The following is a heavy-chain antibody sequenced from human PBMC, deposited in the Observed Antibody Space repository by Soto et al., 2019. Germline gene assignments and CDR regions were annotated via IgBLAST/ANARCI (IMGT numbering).Heavy chain of an antibody. V-gene: IGHV1-2*02. CDR2: VNPHSGAT. CDR3: ARPIAETDTLYQWFDP. J-gene: IGHJ5*02. Sequence: QVQLVQSGAEVKKPGASVIVSCKASGYTFINYYLHWVRQAPGQGPEWVGWVNPHSGATKYAQKFQGRVTLTRDTSISTAYKEMTSLRSDDTAMYYCARPIAETDTLYQWFDPWGQGTLLTVSS. D-gene: IGHD6-13*01. CDR1: GYTFINYY.